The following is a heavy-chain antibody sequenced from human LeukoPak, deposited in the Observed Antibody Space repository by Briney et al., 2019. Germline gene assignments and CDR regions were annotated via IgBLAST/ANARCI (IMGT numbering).Heavy chain of an antibody. CDR1: GFTLSNSW. J-gene: IGHJ4*02. D-gene: IGHD2-15*01. CDR2: INSDGSTT. CDR3: AKDYCRDGNCPFPFLDS. V-gene: IGHV3-74*01. Sequence: AGGSLRLSCAASGFTLSNSWIHWVRQAPGKGLVWVSRINSDGSTTTYADSVKGRFTISRDNSKNTVYMQMSSLRAEDTATYYCAKDYCRDGNCPFPFLDSWGQGTLVTVSS.